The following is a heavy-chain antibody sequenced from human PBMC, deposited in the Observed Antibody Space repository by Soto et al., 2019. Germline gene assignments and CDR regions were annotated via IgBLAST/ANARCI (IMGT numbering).Heavy chain of an antibody. J-gene: IGHJ4*02. CDR1: GVAFNRQD. CDR3: AAGEGSDGYSFDY. CDR2: IIPMFGTP. V-gene: IGHV1-69*13. D-gene: IGHD2-21*01. Sequence: GASVKASWKASGVAFNRQDRRWARHSPGQGREWMGGIIPMFGTPHYAEQFQDRVTITAEESTGTAYLELSSLTSEDTAVYYSAAGEGSDGYSFDYWGPGTLVTVSS.